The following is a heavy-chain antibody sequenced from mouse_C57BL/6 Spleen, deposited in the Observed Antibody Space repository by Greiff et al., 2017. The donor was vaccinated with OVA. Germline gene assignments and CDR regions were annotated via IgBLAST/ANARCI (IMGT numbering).Heavy chain of an antibody. CDR1: GYTFTSYW. CDR2: IDPSDSST. V-gene: IGHV1-69*01. D-gene: IGHD2-5*01. CDR3: AKSGAYYSNYDSMDY. J-gene: IGHJ4*01. Sequence: VQLQQPGAELVMPGASVKLSCKASGYTFTSYWMHWVKQRPGQGLEWIGEIDPSDSSTNYNQKFKGKFTLTVDKSSSTAYMQLSRLTSEESADYNCAKSGAYYSNYDSMDYWGQGTSVTVSS.